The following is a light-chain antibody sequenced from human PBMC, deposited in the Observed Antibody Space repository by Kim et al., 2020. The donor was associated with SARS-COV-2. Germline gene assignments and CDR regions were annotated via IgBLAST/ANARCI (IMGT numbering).Light chain of an antibody. Sequence: SYELTQPHSVSVSPGQKATITCSGDKLGDKYASWYQQKPGQSPVLVIYQDTQRPSRIPERFSGSTSGNTATLTISGTQAMDEAAYYCQAWDRSPVFGGGTQLTVL. CDR1: KLGDKY. CDR3: QAWDRSPV. J-gene: IGLJ2*01. CDR2: QDT. V-gene: IGLV3-1*01.